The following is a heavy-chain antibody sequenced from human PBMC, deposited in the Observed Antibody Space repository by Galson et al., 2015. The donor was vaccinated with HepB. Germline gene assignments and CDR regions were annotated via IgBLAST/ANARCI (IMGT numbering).Heavy chain of an antibody. Sequence: SVKVSCKASGYTFTSYGISWVRQAPGQGLEWMGWISAYNGNTNYAQKLQGRVTMTTDTSTSTAYMELRSLRSDDTAVYYCARVWKSSGWYTVGYYYYYMDVWGKGTTVTVSS. CDR2: ISAYNGNT. V-gene: IGHV1-18*01. J-gene: IGHJ6*03. CDR3: ARVWKSSGWYTVGYYYYYMDV. D-gene: IGHD6-19*01. CDR1: GYTFTSYG.